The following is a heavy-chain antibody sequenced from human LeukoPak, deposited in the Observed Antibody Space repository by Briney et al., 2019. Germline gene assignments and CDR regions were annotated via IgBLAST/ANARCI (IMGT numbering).Heavy chain of an antibody. Sequence: SVKVSCKASGGTFSSYAISWVRQAPGQGLEWMGGIIPIFGTANYAQKFQGRVTITADESTSTAYMELSSLRSEDTAVYYCARRQDKRYYYDSSPAAFDIWGQGTMVTVSS. CDR3: ARRQDKRYYYDSSPAAFDI. D-gene: IGHD3-22*01. J-gene: IGHJ3*02. CDR1: GGTFSSYA. V-gene: IGHV1-69*13. CDR2: IIPIFGTA.